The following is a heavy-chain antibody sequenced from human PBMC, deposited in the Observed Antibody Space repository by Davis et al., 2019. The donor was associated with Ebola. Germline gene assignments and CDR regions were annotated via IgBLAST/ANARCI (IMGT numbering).Heavy chain of an antibody. V-gene: IGHV3-23*01. CDR2: ISGGGDFT. D-gene: IGHD6-6*01. J-gene: IGHJ4*01. CDR3: TRDFFEYSSSSFSDY. Sequence: GGSLRLSCVASGFTFTSAWMSWVRQAPGKGPEWVSGISGGGDFTYYADSLKGRFAISRDNSKATLFLQINSVRPDDTGVYYCTRDFFEYSSSSFSDYWGPGTLVTVSS. CDR1: GFTFTSAW.